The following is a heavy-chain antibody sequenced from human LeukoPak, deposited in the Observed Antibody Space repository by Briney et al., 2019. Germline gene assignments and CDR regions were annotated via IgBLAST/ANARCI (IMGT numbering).Heavy chain of an antibody. CDR1: GFTFSSYG. CDR2: MTYTGSNE. CDR3: ARGGGGGLANWYFDL. Sequence: PGGSLRLSCAASGFTFSSYGMHWVRQAPGKGLEWVALMTYTGSNEYYADSVKGRFTVSRDNSRNTLNLQMNSLRAEDTAVYYCARGGGGGLANWYFDLWGRGTLVTVSS. D-gene: IGHD2-15*01. V-gene: IGHV3-30*19. J-gene: IGHJ2*01.